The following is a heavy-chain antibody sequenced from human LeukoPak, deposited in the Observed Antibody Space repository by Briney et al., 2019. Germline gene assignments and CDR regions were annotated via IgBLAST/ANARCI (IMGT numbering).Heavy chain of an antibody. Sequence: SAKVSCKASGGTFSNYAISWVRQAPGQGLEWMGGIITTFGTTKYTQKFQGRLTITADESTSTAYMELTSLRFEDTAVYYCARSAAAGSYYYYYGMDVWGQGTTVTVSS. CDR2: IITTFGTT. J-gene: IGHJ6*02. CDR3: ARSAAAGSYYYYYGMDV. V-gene: IGHV1-69*13. CDR1: GGTFSNYA. D-gene: IGHD6-13*01.